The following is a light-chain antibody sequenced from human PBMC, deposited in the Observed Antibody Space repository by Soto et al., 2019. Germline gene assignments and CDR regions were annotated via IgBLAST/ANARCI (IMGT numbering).Light chain of an antibody. V-gene: IGKV3-20*01. Sequence: EIVLTQSPGTLSLSPGERATISCRASQSVSSSYLAWYQQKPGQAPRLLIYGASSRATGIPDRFSGSGSGTDFNLSISRLEPEDFAVYYCQHYGDSPRTFGQGTKVEIK. CDR3: QHYGDSPRT. CDR1: QSVSSSY. J-gene: IGKJ1*01. CDR2: GAS.